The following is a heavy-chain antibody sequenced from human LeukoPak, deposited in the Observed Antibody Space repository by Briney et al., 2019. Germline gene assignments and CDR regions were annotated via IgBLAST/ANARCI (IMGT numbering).Heavy chain of an antibody. CDR3: AKSRVAVAAPRNWFDP. Sequence: QAGGSLRLSCAASGFTFSSYAMSWVCQAPGKGLEWVSTISGSGLSTYYADSVKGRFTISRDNSNNTLYLQMNSLRVEDTAVYYCAKSRVAVAAPRNWFDPWGQGTLVTVSS. CDR2: ISGSGLST. J-gene: IGHJ5*02. V-gene: IGHV3-23*01. CDR1: GFTFSSYA. D-gene: IGHD6-19*01.